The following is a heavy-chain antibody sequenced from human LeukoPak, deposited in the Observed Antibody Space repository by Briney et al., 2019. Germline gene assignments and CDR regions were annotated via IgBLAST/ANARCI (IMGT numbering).Heavy chain of an antibody. J-gene: IGHJ4*02. CDR1: GGSISSGSYY. CDR3: ARHKVVEKGRITMIVVVPGPIDY. V-gene: IGHV4-39*01. D-gene: IGHD3-22*01. CDR2: IYHTGST. Sequence: PSETLSLTCTVSGGSISSGSYYWNWIRQPAGKGLEWIGSIYHTGSTYYNPSLKSRVTISVDTSKNQFSLKLSSVTAADTAVYYCARHKVVEKGRITMIVVVPGPIDYWGQGTLVTVSS.